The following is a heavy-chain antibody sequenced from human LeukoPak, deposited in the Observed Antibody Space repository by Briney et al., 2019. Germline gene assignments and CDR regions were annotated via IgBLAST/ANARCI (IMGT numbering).Heavy chain of an antibody. V-gene: IGHV4-59*01. Sequence: SETLSLTCTVSGGSISSYYWSWIRQPPGKGLEWIGYIYYSGSTNYNPSLKSRVTISVDTSKNQFSLKLSSVTAADTAVYYCARGGSSSSVWFDPWGPGTLVTVSS. D-gene: IGHD6-13*01. CDR3: ARGGSSSSVWFDP. CDR1: GGSISSYY. CDR2: IYYSGST. J-gene: IGHJ5*02.